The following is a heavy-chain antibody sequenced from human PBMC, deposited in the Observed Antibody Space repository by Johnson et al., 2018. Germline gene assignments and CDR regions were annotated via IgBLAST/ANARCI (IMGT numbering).Heavy chain of an antibody. D-gene: IGHD3-16*01. J-gene: IGHJ1*01. CDR2: ISGSSGRT. V-gene: IGHV3-23*04. CDR1: GFPFSSYA. CDR3: AKSQRGSAVLLATYVQR. Sequence: VQLVQSGGGLIQPGGSLRLSCAASGFPFSSYAMSWVRQAPGMGLEWVSTISGSSGRTYYADSVKGRFSVSRDNSKNTLYLQMNSLRVEDTAVFYCAKSQRGSAVLLATYVQRWGQGTLVTVSS.